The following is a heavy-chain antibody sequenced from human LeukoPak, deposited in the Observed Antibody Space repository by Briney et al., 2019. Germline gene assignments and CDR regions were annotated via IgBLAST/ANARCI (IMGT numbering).Heavy chain of an antibody. J-gene: IGHJ4*02. Sequence: GASVKVSCKASGYTFTTYAMNWVRQAPGQGLEWMGWINTNTGNPTYAQGFTGRFVFSLDTSVSTAYLQISSLKAEDTAVYYCARVWSYYYDSSAYYFDYWGQGTLVTVSS. CDR1: GYTFTTYA. CDR2: INTNTGNP. V-gene: IGHV7-4-1*02. D-gene: IGHD3-22*01. CDR3: ARVWSYYYDSSAYYFDY.